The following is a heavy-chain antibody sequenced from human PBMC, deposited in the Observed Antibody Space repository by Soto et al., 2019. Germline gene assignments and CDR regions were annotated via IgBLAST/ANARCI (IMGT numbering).Heavy chain of an antibody. CDR1: GYTLTELS. CDR2: FDPEDGET. J-gene: IGHJ4*02. Sequence: ASVKVSCKVSGYTLTELSMHWVRQAPGKGLEWMGGFDPEDGETIYAQKFQGRVTMTEDTSTDTAYMELSSLRSEDTAVYYCAVHPRDTAMVGEFDYWGQGTLVTVSS. V-gene: IGHV1-24*01. CDR3: AVHPRDTAMVGEFDY. D-gene: IGHD5-18*01.